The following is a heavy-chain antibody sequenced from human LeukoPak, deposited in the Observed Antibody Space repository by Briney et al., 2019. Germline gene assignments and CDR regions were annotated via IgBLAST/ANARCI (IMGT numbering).Heavy chain of an antibody. D-gene: IGHD3-22*01. CDR2: ITGSAGST. CDR3: AKSVRNNSYYYEFDY. J-gene: IGHJ4*02. Sequence: GGSLRLSCAASGFTSSNYAMSWVRQAPGKGLEWVSVITGSAGSTYYADSVKGRFTISRDNSKNTLYLQMNSLRAEDTAVYYCAKSVRNNSYYYEFDYWGQGTLVTVPS. CDR1: GFTSSNYA. V-gene: IGHV3-23*01.